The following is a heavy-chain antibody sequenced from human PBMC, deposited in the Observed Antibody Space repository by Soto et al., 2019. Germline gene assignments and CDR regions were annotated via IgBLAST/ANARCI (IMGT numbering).Heavy chain of an antibody. D-gene: IGHD3-3*01. J-gene: IGHJ5*02. CDR3: ARGQRFSDSFDP. CDR2: IYSSGGT. CDR1: GGAISGYY. V-gene: IGHV4-4*07. Sequence: SETLSLTCTVSGGAISGYYWTWIRQSAGKGLEWIGRIYSSGGTKYNPSLKSRVTMSLDTSKNQFSLRLSSVTAADTAVYYCARGQRFSDSFDPWGQGTLVTV.